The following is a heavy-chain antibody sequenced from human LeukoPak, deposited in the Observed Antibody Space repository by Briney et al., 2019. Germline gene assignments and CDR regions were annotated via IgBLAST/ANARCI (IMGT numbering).Heavy chain of an antibody. CDR1: GYTFTSYG. Sequence: ASVNVSCKASGYTFTSYGISWVRQAPGQGLEWMGWISAYNGNTNYAQKLQGRVTMTTDTSTSTAYMELRSLRSDDTAVYYCATNGLRYFDWLPRFDYWGQGTLVTVSS. CDR3: ATNGLRYFDWLPRFDY. CDR2: ISAYNGNT. J-gene: IGHJ4*02. V-gene: IGHV1-18*01. D-gene: IGHD3-9*01.